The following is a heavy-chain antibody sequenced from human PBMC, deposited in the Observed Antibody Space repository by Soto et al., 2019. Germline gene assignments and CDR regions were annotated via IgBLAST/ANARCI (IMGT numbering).Heavy chain of an antibody. J-gene: IGHJ4*02. V-gene: IGHV3-30*18. Sequence: GGSLRLSCAASGFTFSSYGMHWVRQAPGKGLEWVAVISYDGSNKYYADSVKGRFTISRDNSKNTLYLQMNSLRAEDTAVYYCAKAAAFTVTTSFIVAETYYFDYWGQGTLVTVSS. CDR1: GFTFSSYG. D-gene: IGHD4-17*01. CDR3: AKAAAFTVTTSFIVAETYYFDY. CDR2: ISYDGSNK.